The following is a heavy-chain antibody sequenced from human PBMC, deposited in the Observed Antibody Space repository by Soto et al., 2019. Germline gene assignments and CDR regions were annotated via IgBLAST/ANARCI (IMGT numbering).Heavy chain of an antibody. Sequence: GGSLRLSCAASGFTFSSYAMSWVRQAPGKGLEWVSAISGSGGSTYYADSVKGRFTISRDNSKNTLYLQMNSLRAEDTAVYYCAKDLPVWSGYYTGLGDFDYWGQGTLVTVPQ. CDR3: AKDLPVWSGYYTGLGDFDY. V-gene: IGHV3-23*01. D-gene: IGHD3-3*01. CDR2: ISGSGGST. CDR1: GFTFSSYA. J-gene: IGHJ4*02.